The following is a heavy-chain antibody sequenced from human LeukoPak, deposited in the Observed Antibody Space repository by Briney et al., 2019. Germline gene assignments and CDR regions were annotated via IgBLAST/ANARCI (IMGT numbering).Heavy chain of an antibody. V-gene: IGHV4-34*01. CDR1: GGSFSGYY. J-gene: IGHJ5*02. D-gene: IGHD6-19*01. CDR2: INHSGST. Sequence: SETLSLTCAVYGGSFSGYYWSWIRQPPGKGLEWIGEINHSGSTNYNPSLKSRVTISVDTSKNQFSLKLSSVTAADTAVYYCARGGAIGSRWYVDWFDRWGQGTLVTVSS. CDR3: ARGGAIGSRWYVDWFDR.